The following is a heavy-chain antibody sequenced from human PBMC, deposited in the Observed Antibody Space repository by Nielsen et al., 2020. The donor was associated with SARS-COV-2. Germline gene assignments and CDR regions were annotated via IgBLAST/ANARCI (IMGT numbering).Heavy chain of an antibody. CDR2: INSDGSST. J-gene: IGHJ3*02. CDR1: GSTFSSYW. Sequence: GGSLRLSCAASGSTFSSYWMHWVRQAPGKGLVWVSRINSDGSSTSYADSVKGRFTISRDNAKNTLYLQMNSLRAEDTAVYYCARTVYRAPFDIWGQGTMVTVSS. V-gene: IGHV3-74*01. D-gene: IGHD1-14*01. CDR3: ARTVYRAPFDI.